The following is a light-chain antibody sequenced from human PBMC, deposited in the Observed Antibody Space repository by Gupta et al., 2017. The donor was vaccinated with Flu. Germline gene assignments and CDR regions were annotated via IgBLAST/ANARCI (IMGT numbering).Light chain of an antibody. CDR3: QQYFTSPLT. Sequence: GTLSLSPGERATLSCRASQSVGSNYLAWYQQKPGQAPRLLIYGASNRATGIPDRFSGSGSVTDFTLTISRLEPEDFAVYYCQQYFTSPLTFGGGTKVEIK. V-gene: IGKV3-20*01. CDR2: GAS. J-gene: IGKJ4*01. CDR1: QSVGSNY.